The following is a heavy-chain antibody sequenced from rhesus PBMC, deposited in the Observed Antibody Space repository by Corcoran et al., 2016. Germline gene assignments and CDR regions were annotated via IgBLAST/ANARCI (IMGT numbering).Heavy chain of an antibody. CDR3: ASLPGIVAGLLDV. V-gene: IGHV4-122*02. D-gene: IGHD6-31*01. CDR1: GGPITCSYYF. CDR2: ISYSGTP. J-gene: IGHJ5-2*02. Sequence: QVQLQESGPGLVKSSETLSLTCPVSGGPITCSYYFWSWFGHAPGKGLVWMGYISYSGTPPYNPALKSQVTISQDTSKNWFSLKLTSVTAADAAVYYCASLPGIVAGLLDVWGRGALVTVSS.